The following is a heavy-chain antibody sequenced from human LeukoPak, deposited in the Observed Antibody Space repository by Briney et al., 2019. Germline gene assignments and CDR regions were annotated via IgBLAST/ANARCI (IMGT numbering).Heavy chain of an antibody. CDR3: AKDPGYQVVYCFDY. J-gene: IGHJ4*02. D-gene: IGHD2-2*01. V-gene: IGHV3-23*01. Sequence: GGSLRLSCAASGFTFSSYSMRCAPQAPGERLEWVSGIIGSGGSTDYADSVKGRFTISRDNSKNTLYLQMNSLRVEDTAVYYCAKDPGYQVVYCFDYWGQGTLVTVSS. CDR1: GFTFSSYS. CDR2: IIGSGGST.